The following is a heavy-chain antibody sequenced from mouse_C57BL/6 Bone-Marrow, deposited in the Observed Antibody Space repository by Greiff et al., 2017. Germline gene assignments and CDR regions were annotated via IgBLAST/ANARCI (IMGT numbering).Heavy chain of an antibody. D-gene: IGHD1-1*01. CDR3: ARGDYGSPDY. CDR1: GYAFSSSW. V-gene: IGHV1-82*01. Sequence: QVQLQQSGPELVKPGASVKISCKASGYAFSSSWMNWVKQRPGKGLEWIGRIYPGDGDTNYNGKFKGKATLTADKSSSTAYMQLSSLTSEDSAVYCGARGDYGSPDYWGQGTTLTVSS. J-gene: IGHJ2*01. CDR2: IYPGDGDT.